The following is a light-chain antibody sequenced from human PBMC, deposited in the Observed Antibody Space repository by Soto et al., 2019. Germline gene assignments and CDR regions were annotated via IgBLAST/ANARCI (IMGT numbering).Light chain of an antibody. J-gene: IGLJ2*01. CDR3: SAYSGNWNGPV. V-gene: IGLV1-47*01. Sequence: QSALTQPPSVSGTPGQRVSISCSGDSSTFANNYVHWYQQVPGAAPKLLMYRTDQRPSGVPERFSGSKSGTSASLTISGLRHEDEDEYYCSAYSGNWNGPVFGGGTKLTVL. CDR2: RTD. CDR1: SSTFANNY.